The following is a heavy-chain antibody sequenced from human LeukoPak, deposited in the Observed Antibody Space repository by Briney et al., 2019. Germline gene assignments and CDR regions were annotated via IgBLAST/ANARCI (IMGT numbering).Heavy chain of an antibody. J-gene: IGHJ4*02. CDR3: AKFRLWFGEAHFDY. CDR2: ISGSGGSS. Sequence: GGSLRLSCAASGFTFSSYAMSWVRQAPGKGLEWVSAISGSGGSSYYADSVKGRFTISRDNSKNTLYLQMNSLRAEDTAVYYCAKFRLWFGEAHFDYWGQGTLVTVSS. CDR1: GFTFSSYA. D-gene: IGHD3-10*01. V-gene: IGHV3-23*01.